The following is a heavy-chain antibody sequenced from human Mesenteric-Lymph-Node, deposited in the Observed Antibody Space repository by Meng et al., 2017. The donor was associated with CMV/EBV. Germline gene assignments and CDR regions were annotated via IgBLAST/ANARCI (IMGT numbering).Heavy chain of an antibody. CDR3: AKDSRLFYFDY. V-gene: IGHV3-30*02. CDR2: IRYDGSNK. Sequence: GESLKISCAASGFTFSSYGIHWVRQAPGKGLEWVTFIRYDGSNKYYAGSVKGRFTISRDNSKNTLYLQMNSLRAEDTAVYYCAKDSRLFYFDYWGQGTLVTVSS. J-gene: IGHJ4*02. CDR1: GFTFSSYG. D-gene: IGHD2-15*01.